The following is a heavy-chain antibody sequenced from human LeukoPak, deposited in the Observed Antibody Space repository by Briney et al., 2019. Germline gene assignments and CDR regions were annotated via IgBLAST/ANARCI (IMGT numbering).Heavy chain of an antibody. CDR3: ARRVVDVIPTTTYYFDY. Sequence: GASVKVSCKASGYTFTTYGISWVRQAPGQGLEWMGWISTYNGHTNYAQKFQDRVTMTTDTSTSTFFMELRSLRSDDSAVYYCARRVVDVIPTTTYYFDYWGQGTLVTVSS. CDR1: GYTFTTYG. V-gene: IGHV1-18*01. J-gene: IGHJ4*02. CDR2: ISTYNGHT. D-gene: IGHD2/OR15-2a*01.